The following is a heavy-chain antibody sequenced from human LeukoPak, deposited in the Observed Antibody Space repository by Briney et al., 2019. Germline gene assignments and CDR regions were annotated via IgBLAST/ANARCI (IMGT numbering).Heavy chain of an antibody. D-gene: IGHD2-15*01. J-gene: IGHJ4*02. CDR1: GGSISSSSYY. Sequence: SETLSLTCTVSGGSISSSSYYWGWIRQPPGKGLEWIGSIYYSGSTYYNPSLKSRVTISVDTSKNQFSLKLSSVTAAVTAVYYCARDLGVGGPSDYWGQGTLVTVSS. V-gene: IGHV4-39*07. CDR3: ARDLGVGGPSDY. CDR2: IYYSGST.